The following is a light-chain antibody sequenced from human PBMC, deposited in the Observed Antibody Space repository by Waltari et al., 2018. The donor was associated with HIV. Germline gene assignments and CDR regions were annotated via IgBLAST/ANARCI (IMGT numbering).Light chain of an antibody. J-gene: IGLJ2*01. CDR2: AGTGGLVG. CDR1: SGYSNYK. Sequence: QPVLTQPPSASASLGASVTLTCTLSSGYSNYKVDWYQQRPGKGPRFVMRAGTGGLVGSKGDGIPDRFSVLGSGLNRYLTIKNIQEEDESDYHCGADHGSGSNFVVCGGGTKLTVL. CDR3: GADHGSGSNFVV. V-gene: IGLV9-49*01.